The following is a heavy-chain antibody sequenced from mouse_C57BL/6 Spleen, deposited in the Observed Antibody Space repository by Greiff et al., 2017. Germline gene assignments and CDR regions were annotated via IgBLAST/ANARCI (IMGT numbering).Heavy chain of an antibody. CDR2: IYPGDGDT. V-gene: IGHV1-80*01. D-gene: IGHD2-2*01. Sequence: VQVVESGAELVKPGASVKISCKASGYAFSSYWMNWVKQRPGKGLEGIGQIYPGDGDTNYNGKFKGKATLTADKSSSTAYMQLSSLTSEDSAVYFCAREGGYDVDYWGQGTTPTVSS. CDR3: AREGGYDVDY. CDR1: GYAFSSYW. J-gene: IGHJ2*01.